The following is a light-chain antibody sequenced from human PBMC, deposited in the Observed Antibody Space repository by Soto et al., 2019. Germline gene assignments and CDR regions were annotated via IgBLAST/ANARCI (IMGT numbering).Light chain of an antibody. Sequence: AIQMTQSPSSLSVSVGDRVTITCRASQGIGNDVGWYQQKPGKAPKLLIYAASSLQSGVPSRFSGSRSGTDFTLTISSLQPEDFATYYWLQDHNYPLSFGGGTKVEIK. CDR1: QGIGND. J-gene: IGKJ4*01. CDR2: AAS. CDR3: LQDHNYPLS. V-gene: IGKV1-6*01.